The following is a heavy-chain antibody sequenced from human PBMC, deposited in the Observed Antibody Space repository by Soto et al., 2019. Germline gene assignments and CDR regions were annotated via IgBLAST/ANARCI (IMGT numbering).Heavy chain of an antibody. J-gene: IGHJ4*02. D-gene: IGHD2-8*01. CDR1: GFTFSSYS. CDR2: ISSSSSYI. Sequence: EVQLVESGGGLVKPGGSLRLSCAASGFTFSSYSMNWVRQAPGKGLEWVSSISSSSSYIYYADSVKGRFTISRDNAKNALYLQINSLRAEDTAVYYCARGLNGVFDYWGQGTLVTVSS. V-gene: IGHV3-21*01. CDR3: ARGLNGVFDY.